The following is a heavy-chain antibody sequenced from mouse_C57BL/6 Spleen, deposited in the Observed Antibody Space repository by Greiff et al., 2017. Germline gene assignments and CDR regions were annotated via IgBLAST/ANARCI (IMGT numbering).Heavy chain of an antibody. D-gene: IGHD3-2*02. Sequence: QVQLQQPGAELVRPGSSVKLSCKASGYTFTSYWMHWVKQRPIQGLEWIGNIDPSDSETHYNQKFKDKATLTVDKSSSPAYMQLSSLTSEDSAVYYCASGRTAQTMYYFDYWGQGTTLTVSS. CDR3: ASGRTAQTMYYFDY. J-gene: IGHJ2*01. V-gene: IGHV1-52*01. CDR1: GYTFTSYW. CDR2: IDPSDSET.